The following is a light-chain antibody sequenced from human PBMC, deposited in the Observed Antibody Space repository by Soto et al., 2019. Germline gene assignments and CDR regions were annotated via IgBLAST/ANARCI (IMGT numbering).Light chain of an antibody. CDR3: QQYGTSPWT. Sequence: DILLTQSPGTLSLSPGERATLSCLASQSVTISYLAWFQQKPGQAPRLLIYGARSRDTGVPDRFSASGPGTDFSLTISRLEPEDFAVYYCQQYGTSPWTFGQGTKVDIK. V-gene: IGKV3-20*01. J-gene: IGKJ1*01. CDR1: QSVTISY. CDR2: GAR.